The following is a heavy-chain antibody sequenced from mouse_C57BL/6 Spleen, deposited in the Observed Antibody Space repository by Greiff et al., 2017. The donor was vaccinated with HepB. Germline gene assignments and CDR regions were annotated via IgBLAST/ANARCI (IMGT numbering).Heavy chain of an antibody. J-gene: IGHJ1*03. Sequence: EVQRVESGGGLVKPGGSLKLSCAASGFTFSDYGMHWVRQAPEKGLEWVAYISSGSSTIYYADTVKGRFTISRDNAKNTLFLQRTSLRSEDTAMYYCARQIYYYGSSYWYFDVWGTGTTVTVSS. D-gene: IGHD1-1*01. CDR2: ISSGSSTI. V-gene: IGHV5-17*01. CDR3: ARQIYYYGSSYWYFDV. CDR1: GFTFSDYG.